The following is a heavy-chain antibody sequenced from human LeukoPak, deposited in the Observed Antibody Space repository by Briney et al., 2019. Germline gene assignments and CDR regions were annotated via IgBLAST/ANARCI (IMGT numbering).Heavy chain of an antibody. Sequence: PGGSLRLSCAASGFTFSSYAMHWVRQASGKGLEWVAVISYDGSNKYYADSVKGRFTISRDNSKNTLYLQMNSLRAEDTAVYYCARDQYSSSSSPDYWGQGTLVTVSS. CDR1: GFTFSSYA. J-gene: IGHJ4*02. D-gene: IGHD6-6*01. CDR3: ARDQYSSSSSPDY. CDR2: ISYDGSNK. V-gene: IGHV3-30-3*01.